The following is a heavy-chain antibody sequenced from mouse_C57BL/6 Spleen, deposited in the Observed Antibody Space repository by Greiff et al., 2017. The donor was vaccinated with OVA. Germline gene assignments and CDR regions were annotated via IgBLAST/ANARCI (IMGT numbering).Heavy chain of an antibody. CDR3: ARWLTGSYAMDY. CDR1: GYTFTSYW. J-gene: IGHJ4*01. D-gene: IGHD4-1*01. V-gene: IGHV1-55*01. CDR2: IYPGSGST. Sequence: VKLQQPGAELVKPGASVKMSCKASGYTFTSYWITWVKQRPGQGLEWIGDIYPGSGSTNYNEKFKSKATLTVDTSSSTAYMQLSSLTSEDSAVYYCARWLTGSYAMDYWGQGTSVTVSS.